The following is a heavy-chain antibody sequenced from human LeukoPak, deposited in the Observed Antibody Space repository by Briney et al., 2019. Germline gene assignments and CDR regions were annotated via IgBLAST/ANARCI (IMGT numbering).Heavy chain of an antibody. Sequence: GGSLRLSCAASGFTVSSNYMSWVRQAPGKGLEWVSVIYSGGSTYYADSVKGRFTISRDNSKNTLYLQMNGLRAEDTAVYYCASQGGYSYGYPPYFGYWGQGTLVTVSS. D-gene: IGHD5-18*01. J-gene: IGHJ4*02. V-gene: IGHV3-66*02. CDR2: IYSGGST. CDR1: GFTVSSNY. CDR3: ASQGGYSYGYPPYFGY.